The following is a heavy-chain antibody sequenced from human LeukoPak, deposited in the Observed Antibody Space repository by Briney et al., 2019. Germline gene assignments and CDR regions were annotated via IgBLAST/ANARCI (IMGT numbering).Heavy chain of an antibody. CDR2: ISSSGTYT. D-gene: IGHD1-26*01. J-gene: IGHJ4*02. V-gene: IGHV3-11*06. CDR1: GFSFSGYY. Sequence: GGSLRLSCAASGFSFSGYYMTWIRQAPGKGLEWVSYISSSGTYTNYADSVKGRFTISRDNAKNSLYLQMNSLSAEDTAVYYCAKIAGTYSPDYWGQGTLVTVSS. CDR3: AKIAGTYSPDY.